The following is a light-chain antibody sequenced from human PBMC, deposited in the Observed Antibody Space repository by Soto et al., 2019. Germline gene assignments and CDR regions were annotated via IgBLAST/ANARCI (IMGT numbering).Light chain of an antibody. Sequence: EIVMTQSPATLSVSPVERATLSFSASQSVSSNLAWYQQKPGQAPRLLIYGASTRATGIPARFSGSGSGTEFTLTISSLQSEDFAVYYCQQYNNWPPFTFGQGTRLEIK. J-gene: IGKJ5*01. CDR2: GAS. CDR1: QSVSSN. V-gene: IGKV3-15*01. CDR3: QQYNNWPPFT.